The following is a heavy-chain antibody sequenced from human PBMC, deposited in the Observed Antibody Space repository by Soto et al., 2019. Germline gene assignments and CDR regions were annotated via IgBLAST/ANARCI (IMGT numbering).Heavy chain of an antibody. Sequence: ASVKVSCKASGYTFTGYYIHWVRQAPGQGLEWMGWMNPNNGDTNYAQKFQGRVTMTRDTSISTASMELSRLTSDDTAVYFCARIKIYYDGSGPFDYWGQGTLVTVSS. CDR2: MNPNNGDT. CDR1: GYTFTGYY. CDR3: ARIKIYYDGSGPFDY. V-gene: IGHV1-2*02. J-gene: IGHJ4*02. D-gene: IGHD3-22*01.